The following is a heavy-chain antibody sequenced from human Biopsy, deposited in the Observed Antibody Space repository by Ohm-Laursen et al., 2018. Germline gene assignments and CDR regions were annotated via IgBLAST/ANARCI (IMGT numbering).Heavy chain of an antibody. Sequence: ASVKVSCKASGYTFTSYEINWVRQATGQGLEWMGGFAPENGRIVYSQKFQGRVTMTEDTSTNTAYMEVWRLRSDDTAVYYCAADINVWNVNYWGQGTQVIVSS. CDR2: FAPENGRI. CDR3: AADINVWNVNY. J-gene: IGHJ4*02. V-gene: IGHV1-24*01. D-gene: IGHD1-1*01. CDR1: GYTFTSYE.